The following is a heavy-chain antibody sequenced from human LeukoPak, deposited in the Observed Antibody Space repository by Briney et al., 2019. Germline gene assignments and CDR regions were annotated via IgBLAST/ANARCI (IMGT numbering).Heavy chain of an antibody. Sequence: GGSLRLSCAASGFTFSSYEMNWVRQARGKGVEWVSYISRSGSTIYYADWVKGQFTISTDNATNSLYLQMNSLTAEDTAVYSCAELGITMIGGVWGKGTTVTISS. CDR1: GFTFSSYE. CDR3: AELGITMIGGV. J-gene: IGHJ6*04. V-gene: IGHV3-48*03. CDR2: ISRSGSTI. D-gene: IGHD3-10*02.